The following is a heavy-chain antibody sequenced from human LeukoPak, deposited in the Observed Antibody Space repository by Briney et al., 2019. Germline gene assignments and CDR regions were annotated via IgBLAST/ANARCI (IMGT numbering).Heavy chain of an antibody. Sequence: ASVKVSCKASGYTFTSCDINWMRQATGQGLEWMGWMNPNSGNTGYGQSFQGRITMTRDVSIGTAYMELSNLTSEDTAIYYCTRGSSGRRDNWGQGTLVTVSA. CDR3: TRGSSGRRDN. V-gene: IGHV1-8*01. J-gene: IGHJ4*02. CDR1: GYTFTSCD. CDR2: MNPNSGNT. D-gene: IGHD6-19*01.